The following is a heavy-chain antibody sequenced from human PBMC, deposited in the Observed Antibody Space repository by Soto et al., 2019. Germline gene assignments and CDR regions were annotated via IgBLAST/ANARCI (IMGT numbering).Heavy chain of an antibody. J-gene: IGHJ6*02. D-gene: IGHD2-2*01. CDR2: IIPIPGTA. CDR3: ARSQGSSTSLAIYYYYYYGMDV. Sequence: QVQLVQSGAEVKKPGSSVKVSCKASGGTFGSYAISWVRQAPGQGLEWMGGIIPIPGTANYAQKFQGRVTIAADESTSTAYMALSRLRSEDTAVYYCARSQGSSTSLAIYYYYYYGMDVWGQGTTVTVSS. V-gene: IGHV1-69*01. CDR1: GGTFGSYA.